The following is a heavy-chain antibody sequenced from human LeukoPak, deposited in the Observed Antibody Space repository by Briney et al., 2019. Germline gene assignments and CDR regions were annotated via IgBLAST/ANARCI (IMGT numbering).Heavy chain of an antibody. CDR3: ARYCSGGSCPL. CDR2: MNPNSGNT. D-gene: IGHD2-15*01. Sequence: ASVKVSCKASGGTFSSYAISWVRQATGQGLEWMGWMNPNSGNTGYAQKFQGRVTMTRNTSISTAYMELSSLRSEDTAVYYCARYCSGGSCPLWGQGTLVTVSS. CDR1: GGTFSSYA. V-gene: IGHV1-8*02. J-gene: IGHJ4*02.